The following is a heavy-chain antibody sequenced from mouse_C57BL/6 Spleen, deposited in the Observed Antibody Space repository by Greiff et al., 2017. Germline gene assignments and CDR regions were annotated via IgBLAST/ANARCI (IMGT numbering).Heavy chain of an antibody. CDR3: AKVRGGTFDY. Sequence: DVMLVESGGDLVKPGGSLKLSCAASGFTFSSYGMSWVRQTPDKRLEWVATISSGGSYTYYPDSVKGRFTISRDNAKNTLYLQMSSLKSEDTAMYYCAKVRGGTFDYWGQGTTLTVSS. J-gene: IGHJ2*01. CDR2: ISSGGSYT. D-gene: IGHD2-14*01. V-gene: IGHV5-6*02. CDR1: GFTFSSYG.